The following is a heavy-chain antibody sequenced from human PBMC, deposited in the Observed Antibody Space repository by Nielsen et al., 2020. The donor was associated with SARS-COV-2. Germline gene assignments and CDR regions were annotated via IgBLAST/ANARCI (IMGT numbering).Heavy chain of an antibody. CDR3: TTISAGKRYYYDNSGYYYYYYMDV. J-gene: IGHJ6*03. D-gene: IGHD3-22*01. Sequence: VRQMPGKGLEWVGQIKSKSDGGTTDYAAPVKGRFTISKDDSKNTLYLRMNSLRTEDTAVYYCTTISAGKRYYYDNSGYYYYYYMDVWGKGTTVTVSS. CDR2: IKSKSDGGTT. V-gene: IGHV3-15*01.